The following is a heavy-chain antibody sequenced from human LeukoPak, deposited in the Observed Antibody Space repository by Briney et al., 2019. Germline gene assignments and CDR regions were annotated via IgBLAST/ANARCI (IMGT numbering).Heavy chain of an antibody. Sequence: SETLSLTCTVSGGSISSYYWSWIRQPPGKGLEWIGYIYYSGSTNYNPSLKSRVTISVDTSKNQFSLKLSSVTAADTAVYYCARGGGKYSSSPSGFDYWGQGTLVTVSS. J-gene: IGHJ4*02. CDR3: ARGGGKYSSSPSGFDY. D-gene: IGHD6-13*01. CDR2: IYYSGST. V-gene: IGHV4-59*01. CDR1: GGSISSYY.